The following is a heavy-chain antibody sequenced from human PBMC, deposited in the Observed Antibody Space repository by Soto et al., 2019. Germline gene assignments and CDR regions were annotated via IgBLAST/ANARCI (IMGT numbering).Heavy chain of an antibody. D-gene: IGHD3-16*02. J-gene: IGHJ3*02. V-gene: IGHV4-59*08. CDR3: ARLYGLDAFDI. CDR2: IYYSGST. Sequence: QVQLQESGPGLVKPSETLSLTCTVSGGSISSYYWSWIRQPPGKGLEWIGYIYYSGSTNYNPSLKGRATISVDTSKNQFSLKLSSVTAADTAVYYCARLYGLDAFDIWGQGTMVTVSS. CDR1: GGSISSYY.